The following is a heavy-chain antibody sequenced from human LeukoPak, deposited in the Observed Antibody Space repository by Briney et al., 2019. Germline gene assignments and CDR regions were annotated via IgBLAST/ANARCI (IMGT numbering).Heavy chain of an antibody. D-gene: IGHD3-10*01. CDR1: GFTVSSNY. Sequence: GGSLRLSCAASGFTVSSNYMSWVRQAPGKGLEWVSVIYSGGSTYYADSVKGRFTISRDNSKNTLYLQMNSLRAEDTAVYYCARVLLWFGELFFHYYYGMDVWGQGTTVTVSS. V-gene: IGHV3-53*01. CDR2: IYSGGST. J-gene: IGHJ6*02. CDR3: ARVLLWFGELFFHYYYGMDV.